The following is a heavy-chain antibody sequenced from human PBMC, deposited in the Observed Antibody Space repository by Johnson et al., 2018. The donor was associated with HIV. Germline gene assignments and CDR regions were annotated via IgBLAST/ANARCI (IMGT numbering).Heavy chain of an antibody. D-gene: IGHD2-8*01. Sequence: VQLVESGGGLIQPGGSLRLSCAASGFTFSSYGMHWVRQAPGKGLEWVSRIKSDESYTDYADSVKGRFTISRDNAKNTLYLQMDSLRAEETAVYYCARGDPPNGFDIWGQGTMVTVSS. J-gene: IGHJ3*02. CDR2: IKSDESYT. V-gene: IGHV3-74*02. CDR1: GFTFSSYG. CDR3: ARGDPPNGFDI.